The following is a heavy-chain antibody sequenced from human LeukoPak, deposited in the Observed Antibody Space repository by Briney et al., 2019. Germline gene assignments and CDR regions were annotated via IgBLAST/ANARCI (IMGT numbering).Heavy chain of an antibody. CDR1: GYSFNNYW. Sequence: GESLKISCQGSGYSFNNYWIGSMRQMPGNGLEWMGIIHPGDSDIRYSPSFQGLVTISADMSISTAYLQWSSLKASDTAKYYCARQGCSGTFGGFNVWGQGTMVNVSS. V-gene: IGHV5-51*01. D-gene: IGHD3-10*02. CDR3: ARQGCSGTFGGFNV. CDR2: IHPGDSDI. J-gene: IGHJ3*01.